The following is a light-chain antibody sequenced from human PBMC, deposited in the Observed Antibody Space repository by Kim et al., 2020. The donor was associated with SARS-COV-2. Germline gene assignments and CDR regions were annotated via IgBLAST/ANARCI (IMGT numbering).Light chain of an antibody. V-gene: IGKV3-20*01. CDR1: QSVSSNY. CDR2: DAS. Sequence: EIVLTQSPGTLSLSPGERATLSCRASQSVSSNYLAWFQQKPGQPPRLLIYDASSRATGIPDRFSGSGSGTDFTLIISRLEPEDSAVYYCQQYASPRTFGQGTKLEI. CDR3: QQYASPRT. J-gene: IGKJ2*01.